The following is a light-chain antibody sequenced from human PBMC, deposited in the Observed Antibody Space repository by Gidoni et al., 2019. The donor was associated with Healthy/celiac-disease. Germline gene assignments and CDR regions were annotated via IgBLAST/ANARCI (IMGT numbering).Light chain of an antibody. CDR1: QSLLHRNGYNC. CDR3: MQAIQTPIT. J-gene: IGKJ5*01. Sequence: IVMTQSPPSLPFSPGELASISFRSSQSLLHRNGYNCLDWYLQKPEQSPQRLIYLGTNRASGVPDMIRGRGSSKDFTLKISRVEAEDVGVYYCMQAIQTPITFGQGTRLEIK. CDR2: LGT. V-gene: IGKV2-28*01.